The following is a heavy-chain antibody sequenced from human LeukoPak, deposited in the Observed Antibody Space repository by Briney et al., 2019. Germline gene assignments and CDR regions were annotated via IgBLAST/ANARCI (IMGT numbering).Heavy chain of an antibody. V-gene: IGHV3-23*01. CDR1: GFTFSSYA. Sequence: GGSLRLSCAASGFTFSSYAMSWVRQASGKGLEWVSAISGSGGSTYYADSVKGRFTISRDNSKNTLYLQMNSLRAEDTAVYYCANVEMATITGTDYWGQGTLVTVSS. CDR3: ANVEMATITGTDY. J-gene: IGHJ4*02. CDR2: ISGSGGST. D-gene: IGHD5-12*01.